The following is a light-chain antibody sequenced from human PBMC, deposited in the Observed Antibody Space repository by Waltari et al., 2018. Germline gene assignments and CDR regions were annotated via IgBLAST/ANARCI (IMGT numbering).Light chain of an antibody. Sequence: EILMTQSPVTLSVSPGQRATLSCRASQSVGGNLAWYQQKPGQAPRLLIYGASTRATDIPARFSASGSGTEFTLTISSLQSEDFAIYYCQQYEKWPSFGQGTQVEIK. CDR2: GAS. V-gene: IGKV3-15*01. J-gene: IGKJ1*01. CDR3: QQYEKWPS. CDR1: QSVGGN.